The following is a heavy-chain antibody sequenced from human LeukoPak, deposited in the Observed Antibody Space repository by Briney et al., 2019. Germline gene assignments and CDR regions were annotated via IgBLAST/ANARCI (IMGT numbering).Heavy chain of an antibody. J-gene: IGHJ4*02. D-gene: IGHD1-26*01. CDR3: AREGSGSYYRWGVDY. CDR1: GYTFTGYY. Sequence: ASVKVSCKASGYTFTGYYMHWVRQAPGQGLEWMGWINPNSGGTNYAQKFQGRATMTRDTSISTAYMELSRLRSDDTAVYYCAREGSGSYYRWGVDYWGQGTLVTVSS. V-gene: IGHV1-2*02. CDR2: INPNSGGT.